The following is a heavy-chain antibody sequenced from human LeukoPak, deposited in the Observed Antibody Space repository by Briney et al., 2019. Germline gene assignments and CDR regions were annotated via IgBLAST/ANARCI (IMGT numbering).Heavy chain of an antibody. CDR3: ASGRSGYYYMDV. CDR2: INWNGGST. V-gene: IGHV3-20*04. Sequence: GRSLRLSCAASGFTFDDYGMSWVRQAPGKGPEWVSGINWNGGSTGYADSVKGRFTISRDNAKNSLYLQMNNLRAEDTALYYCASGRSGYYYMDVWGKGTTVTVSS. J-gene: IGHJ6*03. D-gene: IGHD2-15*01. CDR1: GFTFDDYG.